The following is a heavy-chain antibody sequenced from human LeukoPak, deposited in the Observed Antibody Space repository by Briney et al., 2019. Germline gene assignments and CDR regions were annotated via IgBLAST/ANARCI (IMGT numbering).Heavy chain of an antibody. CDR1: GGSISSSNW. V-gene: IGHV4-4*02. J-gene: IGHJ5*02. CDR3: ARERYCSSTSCYYNWFDP. D-gene: IGHD2-2*01. CDR2: IYHSGST. Sequence: PSETLSLTCAVSGGSISSSNWWSWVRQPPGKGLEWIGEIYHSGSTNYNPSLKSRVTISVDKSKNQFSLKLSSVTAADTAVYYCARERYCSSTSCYYNWFDPWGQGTLVTVSS.